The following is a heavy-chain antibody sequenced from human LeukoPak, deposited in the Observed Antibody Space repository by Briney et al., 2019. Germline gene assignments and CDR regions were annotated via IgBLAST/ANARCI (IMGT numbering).Heavy chain of an antibody. V-gene: IGHV3-74*01. D-gene: IGHD3-3*01. CDR2: INSDGSST. CDR1: GFTFSNYA. Sequence: QPGGSLRLSCAASGFTFSNYAMSWVRQAPGKGLVWVSRINSDGSSTSYADSVKGRFTISRDNAKNTLYLQMNSLRAEDTAVYYCARDEDWSGYYGAFDIWGQGTMVTVSS. CDR3: ARDEDWSGYYGAFDI. J-gene: IGHJ3*02.